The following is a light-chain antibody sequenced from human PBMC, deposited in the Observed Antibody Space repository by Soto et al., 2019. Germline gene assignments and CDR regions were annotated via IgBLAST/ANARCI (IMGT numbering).Light chain of an antibody. CDR3: SSYTSSSTYV. Sequence: QSVLTQPASVSASPGQSITISCTGTSSDVGGYNYVSWYQQHPGKAPKVMIYDVSNRPSGVSNRFSGSKSGNTAFLIIFGLQAEDEVDYYCSSYTSSSTYVFGTGTKVTV. V-gene: IGLV2-14*01. CDR1: SSDVGGYNY. CDR2: DVS. J-gene: IGLJ1*01.